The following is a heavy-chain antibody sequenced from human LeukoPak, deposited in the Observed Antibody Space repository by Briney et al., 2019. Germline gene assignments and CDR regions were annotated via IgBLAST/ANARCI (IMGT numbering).Heavy chain of an antibody. D-gene: IGHD3-10*01. CDR1: GFTFNDYA. J-gene: IGHJ4*02. Sequence: GPSLRLSCAASGFTFNDYAMHSVRHAPGKGLEWVSLISWDGGSTYYADSVKGRFTISRDNSKNSLYLQMNSLRAEDTALYYCAKGNNFMVRGVISSWGQGTLVTVSS. CDR2: ISWDGGST. V-gene: IGHV3-43D*03. CDR3: AKGNNFMVRGVISS.